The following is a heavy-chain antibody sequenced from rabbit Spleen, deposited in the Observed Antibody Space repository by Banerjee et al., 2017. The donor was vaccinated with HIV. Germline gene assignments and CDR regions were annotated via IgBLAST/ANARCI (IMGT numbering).Heavy chain of an antibody. V-gene: IGHV1S47*01. CDR2: IDPVFGIS. J-gene: IGHJ4*01. Sequence: QEQLVESGGGMVQPGGSLKLPCNASGFDFSSYGVSWVRQAPGKGLEWIGYIDPVFGISYYANWVNGRFTISSHNAQNTLFLQMNSLTVADTATYFCARDAGSGPYIDVYFNLWGQGTLVPVS. CDR1: GFDFSSYG. CDR3: ARDAGSGPYIDVYFNL. D-gene: IGHD8-1*01.